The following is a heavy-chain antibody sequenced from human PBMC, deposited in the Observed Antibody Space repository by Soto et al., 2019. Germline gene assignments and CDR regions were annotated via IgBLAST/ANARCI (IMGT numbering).Heavy chain of an antibody. Sequence: EVQLAESGGGMVQPGGSLRLSCVASGFTFSSYDMHWVRQAPGKGLEYVSSISSNGGTTYYGNSVKGRFTISRDNSKNTRYLQMGSLRAEDTAVYYCVRRVSGNYDYWGQGTLVTVSS. D-gene: IGHD1-7*01. CDR3: VRRVSGNYDY. CDR1: GFTFSSYD. J-gene: IGHJ4*02. CDR2: ISSNGGTT. V-gene: IGHV3-64*01.